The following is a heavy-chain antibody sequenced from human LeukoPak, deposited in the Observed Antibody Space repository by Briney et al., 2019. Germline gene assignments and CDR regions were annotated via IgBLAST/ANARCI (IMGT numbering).Heavy chain of an antibody. CDR1: GGSISSYY. CDR3: ARRIIADDAFDI. V-gene: IGHV4-59*08. D-gene: IGHD6-13*01. CDR2: FSYSGGT. Sequence: SETLSLTCTVSGGSISSYYWTWIRQPPGKGLEWIGYFSYSGGTNYNPSLKSRVTISVDMSKHQFSLKLRSVTAADTAMYYCARRIIADDAFDIWGQGTVVTVSS. J-gene: IGHJ3*02.